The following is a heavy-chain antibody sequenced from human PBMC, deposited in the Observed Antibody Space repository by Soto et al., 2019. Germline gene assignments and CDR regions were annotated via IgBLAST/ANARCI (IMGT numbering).Heavy chain of an antibody. Sequence: PSETLSLTCTVSGGSISSYYWSWIRQPPGKGLEWIGTIDYSESTHYNPSLKSRFTISVDTSKNQFSLQLMSVTAADTAVYYCARGRYSYAFDYWGQGTLVTVSS. D-gene: IGHD5-18*01. CDR1: GGSISSYY. V-gene: IGHV4-59*01. CDR3: ARGRYSYAFDY. CDR2: IDYSEST. J-gene: IGHJ4*02.